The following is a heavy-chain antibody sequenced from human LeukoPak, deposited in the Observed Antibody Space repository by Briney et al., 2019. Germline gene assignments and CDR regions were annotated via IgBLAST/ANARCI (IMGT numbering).Heavy chain of an antibody. CDR2: ISPGGDRT. Sequence: GGSLILSCAASGFTFGSYAMSWVRQAPGKGLGWVSFISPGGDRTSNPDSVEGRFTISRDNPRNTLYLQMNSLRGEDTAIYYCAIMHGYYDGSGYWVQWGQGTMVTVSS. D-gene: IGHD3-22*01. V-gene: IGHV3-23*01. CDR1: GFTFGSYA. J-gene: IGHJ4*02. CDR3: AIMHGYYDGSGYWVQ.